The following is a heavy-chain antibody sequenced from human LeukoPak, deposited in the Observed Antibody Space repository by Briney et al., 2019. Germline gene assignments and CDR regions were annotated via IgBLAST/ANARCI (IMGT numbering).Heavy chain of an antibody. Sequence: GGSLRLSCAASGFTFSSYGMHWVRQAPGKGLEWVAVISYDGSNKYYAGSVKGRFTISRDNSKNTLYLQMNSLRAEDTAVYYCAKDLRDYGDYYFDYWGQGTLVTVSS. J-gene: IGHJ4*02. V-gene: IGHV3-30*18. CDR2: ISYDGSNK. CDR3: AKDLRDYGDYYFDY. CDR1: GFTFSSYG. D-gene: IGHD4-17*01.